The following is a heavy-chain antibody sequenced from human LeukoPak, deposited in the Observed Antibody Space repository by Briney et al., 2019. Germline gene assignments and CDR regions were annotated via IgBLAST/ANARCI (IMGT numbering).Heavy chain of an antibody. CDR3: ARRSGSYFDY. Sequence: PGGSLRLSCAASGSGFTFSSYAFNWVRQAPGKGLEWVSAISGSGGTTYYADSVKGRFTVSRDNPKNTLYLQMNSLRAEDTAVYYCARRSGSYFDYWGQGTLVTVSS. CDR1: GSGFTFSSYA. V-gene: IGHV3-23*01. J-gene: IGHJ4*02. CDR2: ISGSGGTT. D-gene: IGHD1-26*01.